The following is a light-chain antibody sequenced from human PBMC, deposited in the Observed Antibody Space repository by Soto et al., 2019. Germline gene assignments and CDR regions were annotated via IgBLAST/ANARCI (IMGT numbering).Light chain of an antibody. Sequence: FAQAPGSQPLSPWEGAYVSSRASQSVVTSLLLWYQQRPGQPPRLVIYGTFSRATGIPDRLSGSGSGTDFTLTITRLEPEDSAVYFCQQYTGSPITFGQGTRLEIK. J-gene: IGKJ5*01. CDR3: QQYTGSPIT. CDR2: GTF. CDR1: QSVVTSL. V-gene: IGKV3-20*01.